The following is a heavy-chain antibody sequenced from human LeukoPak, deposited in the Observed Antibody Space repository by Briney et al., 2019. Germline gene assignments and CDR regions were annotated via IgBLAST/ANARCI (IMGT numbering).Heavy chain of an antibody. CDR1: GFTFSNHA. J-gene: IGHJ3*02. CDR2: IPRDGSYA. V-gene: IGHV3-30*04. Sequence: PGTSLRLSCAASGFTFSNHAMHWVRQAPGKGLDFVAAIPRDGSYAPHADSVKGRFTISRDNSKNMLYLQMNSLRVEDTAVYFCARDVPSSGTLGTIDIWGQGTMVTVSS. CDR3: ARDVPSSGTLGTIDI. D-gene: IGHD6-19*01.